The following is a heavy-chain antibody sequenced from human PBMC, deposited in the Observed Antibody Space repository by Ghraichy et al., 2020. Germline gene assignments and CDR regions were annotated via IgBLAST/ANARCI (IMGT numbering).Heavy chain of an antibody. CDR2: IKGDGSYT. V-gene: IGHV3-74*01. CDR1: GFSFSDYW. J-gene: IGHJ4*02. Sequence: GGSLRLSCAASGFSFSDYWMHWVRQVPGKGLVWVSHIKGDGSYTNYADSVKDRFTISRDNAKNTLYLQVNIVRAEDSAVYYCTTSPKAEYNYWGQGTLVTVSS. D-gene: IGHD6-6*01. CDR3: TTSPKAEYNY.